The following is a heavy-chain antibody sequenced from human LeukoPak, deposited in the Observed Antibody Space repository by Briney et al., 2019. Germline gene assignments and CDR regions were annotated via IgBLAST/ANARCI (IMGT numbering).Heavy chain of an antibody. CDR3: ARDRRERYCGGDCYSGIDP. CDR1: GGTFSSYA. J-gene: IGHJ5*02. Sequence: ASVKVSCKASGGTFSSYAISWVRQAPGQGLEWMGRIIPILGIANYAQKFQGRVTITADKSTSTAYVELSSLRSEDTAVYYCARDRRERYCGGDCYSGIDPWGQGILVTVSS. D-gene: IGHD2-21*02. V-gene: IGHV1-69*04. CDR2: IIPILGIA.